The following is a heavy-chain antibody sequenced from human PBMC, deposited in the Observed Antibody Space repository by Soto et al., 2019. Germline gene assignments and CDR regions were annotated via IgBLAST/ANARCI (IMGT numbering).Heavy chain of an antibody. V-gene: IGHV4-59*03. CDR1: GGSISSNY. J-gene: IGHJ4*02. CDR3: ANDIIVIPGAKGLDY. Sequence: SETLSLTCTVSGGSISSNYWSWIRQPPGKGLEWIGYIYYTGSTDYNPSLRGRVTITRDTSASTVYMELSSLRSEDTAVYYCANDIIVIPGAKGLDYWGQGALVTVSS. CDR2: IYYTGST. D-gene: IGHD2-2*01.